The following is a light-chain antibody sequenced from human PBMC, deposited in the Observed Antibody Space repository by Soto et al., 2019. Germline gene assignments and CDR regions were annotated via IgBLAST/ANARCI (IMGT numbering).Light chain of an antibody. Sequence: QSALTQPASVSGSPGQSITISCTGTSSDVGGYNYVSWYQQHPGKAPKLMIYDVSNRPSGVSNRFSGSKSGNTASQTISGLQAEDEADYYCSSYTSSGTLVVFGGGTKVTVL. CDR2: DVS. CDR1: SSDVGGYNY. V-gene: IGLV2-14*01. CDR3: SSYTSSGTLVV. J-gene: IGLJ2*01.